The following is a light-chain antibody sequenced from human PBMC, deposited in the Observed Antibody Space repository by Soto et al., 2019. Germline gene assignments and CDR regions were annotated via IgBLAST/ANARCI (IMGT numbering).Light chain of an antibody. V-gene: IGKV1-27*01. CDR2: AAS. Sequence: DVQLTQSPSSLSASVGDRISITCRASQGINSYVAWYQQKPGRSPTILIYAASTLESGVPSRFSGSGSDTDFTLTISGLQPEDAGIYYCQNYKSLSRRFGRAFGQVTKVDIK. CDR3: QNYKSLSRRFGRA. CDR1: QGINSY. J-gene: IGKJ1*01.